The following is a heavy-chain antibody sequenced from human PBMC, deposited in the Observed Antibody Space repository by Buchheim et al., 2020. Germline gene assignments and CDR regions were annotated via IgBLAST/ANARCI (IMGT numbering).Heavy chain of an antibody. Sequence: EVLLLESGGGLVQPGGSLRLSCAASGFTFSNYGMSWVRQAPGKGLQWVSDISGSGSGTHYADSVSGLFTISSDNSKNTLYLQMNSLRAEDTAVYYCARNRFGNCTSASCSYYGGMDVWGQGTT. D-gene: IGHD2-2*01. CDR1: GFTFSNYG. J-gene: IGHJ6*02. CDR3: ARNRFGNCTSASCSYYGGMDV. V-gene: IGHV3-23*01. CDR2: ISGSGSGT.